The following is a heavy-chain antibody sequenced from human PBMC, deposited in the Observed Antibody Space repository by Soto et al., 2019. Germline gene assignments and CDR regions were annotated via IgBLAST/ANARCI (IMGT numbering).Heavy chain of an antibody. CDR1: GGSISSSSYY. J-gene: IGHJ5*02. CDR2: IYYSGST. Sequence: PSETLSLTCTVSGGSISSSSYYWGWIRQPPGKGLEWIGSIYYSGSTYYNPSLKSRVTISVDTSKNQFSLKLSSVTAADTAVYYCAADVSRFLEWLFPRFDPWGQGTLVTVSS. CDR3: AADVSRFLEWLFPRFDP. D-gene: IGHD3-3*01. V-gene: IGHV4-39*01.